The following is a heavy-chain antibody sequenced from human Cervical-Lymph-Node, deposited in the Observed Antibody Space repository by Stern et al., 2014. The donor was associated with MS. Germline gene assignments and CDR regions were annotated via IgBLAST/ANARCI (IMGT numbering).Heavy chain of an antibody. J-gene: IGHJ4*02. V-gene: IGHV1-2*02. CDR2: INPNTDGT. CDR1: GYTFINYY. Sequence: QVQLVQSGAEVKEPGASVKVSCKASGYTFINYYIQWVRQAPGQGLEWMGWINPNTDGTNYAQRLQGRVTITRDTSISTPYMEVNRLRSDDTAIYYCARVNILTGDSDYWGPGTLVTVSS. D-gene: IGHD7-27*01. CDR3: ARVNILTGDSDY.